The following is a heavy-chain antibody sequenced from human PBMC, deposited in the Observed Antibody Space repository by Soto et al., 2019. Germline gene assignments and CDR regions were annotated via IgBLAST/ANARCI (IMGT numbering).Heavy chain of an antibody. D-gene: IGHD2-8*01. V-gene: IGHV3-23*05. J-gene: IGHJ4*02. CDR2: ISNTGNST. CDR1: GFTFSSYA. CDR3: AKRMASGTRSFDS. Sequence: EVQMLESGGGLVQPGGSLRLSCAASGFTFSSYAMSWVRRAPGKGLEWVSGISNTGNSTYYTDSVKGRFTISRDNSKNTLFLQMNSLRIEDTAVYYCAKRMASGTRSFDSWGQGTLVTVSS.